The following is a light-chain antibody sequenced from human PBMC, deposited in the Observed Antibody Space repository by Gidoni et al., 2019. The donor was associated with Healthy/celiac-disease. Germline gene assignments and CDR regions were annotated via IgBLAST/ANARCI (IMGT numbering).Light chain of an antibody. V-gene: IGKV3-20*01. J-gene: IGKJ1*01. CDR2: GAS. CDR3: QQYGSSPGT. CDR1: QSVSSSY. Sequence: EIVLPQSPGTLSLSPGERATLSCRARQSVSSSYLAWYQQKPGQAPRLLIYGASSRATGIPDRFSGSGSGTDFTLTISRLEPEDFAVYYCQQYGSSPGTFGQGTKVEIK.